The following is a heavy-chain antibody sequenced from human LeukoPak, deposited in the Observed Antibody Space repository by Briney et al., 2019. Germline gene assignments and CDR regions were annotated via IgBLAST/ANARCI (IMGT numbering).Heavy chain of an antibody. Sequence: GGSLRLSCAAPGFTFSNYNMNWVRQAPGKGLEWVSSIRSSTTYVYYADSVKGRFTISRDNAKNSLYLQMNSLRAEDTAVYYCAKGDSSSWYDHYYYYYYMDVWGKGTTVTISS. D-gene: IGHD6-13*01. CDR1: GFTFSNYN. CDR2: IRSSTTYV. J-gene: IGHJ6*03. CDR3: AKGDSSSWYDHYYYYYYMDV. V-gene: IGHV3-21*01.